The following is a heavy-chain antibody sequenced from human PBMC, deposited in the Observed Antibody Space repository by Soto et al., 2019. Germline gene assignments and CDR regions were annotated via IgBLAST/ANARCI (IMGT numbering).Heavy chain of an antibody. CDR3: ARGQRGGWFDP. V-gene: IGHV4-31*03. CDR2: IYYSGST. CDR1: GGSISSGGYY. J-gene: IGHJ5*02. D-gene: IGHD6-25*01. Sequence: QVQLQESGPGLVKPSQTLSLTCTVSGGSISSGGYYWSWLRQHPGKGLEWIGYIYYSGSTYYTPSLKSRGTISVDTAKNQFSLKLSSVTAADTAVYYGARGQRGGWFDPWGQGTLVTVSS.